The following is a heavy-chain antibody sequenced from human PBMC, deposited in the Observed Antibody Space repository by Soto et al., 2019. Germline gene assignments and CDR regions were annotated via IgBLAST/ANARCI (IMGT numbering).Heavy chain of an antibody. D-gene: IGHD1-26*01. Sequence: QVQLQESGPGLVKPSETLSLTCTVSGGSISSYYWSWIRQPPGKGLEWIGYIYYSGSTNYNPSLKSRVTISVDTSKNQFSLKLSSVTAADTAVYYCARGSYVGGYYYYGMDVWGQGTTVTVSS. CDR1: GGSISSYY. J-gene: IGHJ6*02. CDR3: ARGSYVGGYYYYGMDV. V-gene: IGHV4-59*01. CDR2: IYYSGST.